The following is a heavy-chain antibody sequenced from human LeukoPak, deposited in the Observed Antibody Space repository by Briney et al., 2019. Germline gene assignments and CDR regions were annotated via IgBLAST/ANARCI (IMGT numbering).Heavy chain of an antibody. V-gene: IGHV4-34*01. CDR2: INHSGST. Sequence: PSETLSLTCAVYGGSFSGYYWSWIRQPPGKGLEWIGEINHSGSTNYNPSLKSRVTISVDTSKNQFSLKLSSVTAADTAVYYCARTTVPNRPSDYWGQGTLVTVSS. J-gene: IGHJ4*02. D-gene: IGHD4-17*01. CDR3: ARTTVPNRPSDY. CDR1: GGSFSGYY.